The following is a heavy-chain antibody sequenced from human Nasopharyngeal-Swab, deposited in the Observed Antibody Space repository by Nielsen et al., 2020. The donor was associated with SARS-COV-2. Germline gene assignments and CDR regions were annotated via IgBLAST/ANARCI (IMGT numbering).Heavy chain of an antibody. J-gene: IGHJ6*02. CDR3: AKDHLDSSGYYYFYYYYGMDV. D-gene: IGHD3-22*01. Sequence: GSPRRLPWAASGSTLSSYGMHGVRQARGKGLEGVAVISYDGSNKYYADSVKARSTISRDNSKNTLYLQMNSLRAEDTAVYYCAKDHLDSSGYYYFYYYYGMDVWGQGTTVTVSS. CDR2: ISYDGSNK. CDR1: GSTLSSYG. V-gene: IGHV3-30*18.